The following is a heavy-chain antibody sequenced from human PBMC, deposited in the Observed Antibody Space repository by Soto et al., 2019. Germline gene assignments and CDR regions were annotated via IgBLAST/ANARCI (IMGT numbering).Heavy chain of an antibody. CDR2: ISAYNGNT. J-gene: IGHJ6*02. CDR3: AREGWDDFWSGYSLSNYYYGMDV. Sequence: ASVKVSCTASGYTFTSYGISWVRQAPGQGLEWMGWISAYNGNTNYAQKLQGRVTMTTDTSTSTAYMELRSLRSDDTAVYYCAREGWDDFWSGYSLSNYYYGMDVWGQGTTVTVSS. D-gene: IGHD3-3*01. CDR1: GYTFTSYG. V-gene: IGHV1-18*01.